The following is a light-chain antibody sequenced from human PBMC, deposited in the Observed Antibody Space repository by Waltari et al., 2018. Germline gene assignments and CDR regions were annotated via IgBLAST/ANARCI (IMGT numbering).Light chain of an antibody. CDR2: GAS. V-gene: IGKV3-20*01. J-gene: IGKJ1*01. Sequence: EIVLTQSPGTLSLPPGDRATLSCRASPSVSSSYLAWYQQKPGQAPRVLIHGASNRATGIPDRFSGSGSGTDFTLTISRLGPEDFAVYYCQQYGSSPWTFGQGTKVEIK. CDR1: PSVSSSY. CDR3: QQYGSSPWT.